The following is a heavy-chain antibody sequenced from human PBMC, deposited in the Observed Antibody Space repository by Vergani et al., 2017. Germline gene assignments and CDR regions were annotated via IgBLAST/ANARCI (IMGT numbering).Heavy chain of an antibody. D-gene: IGHD3-10*01. CDR3: ARDWAYYGSGSPLDY. CDR1: GFTFSSYS. V-gene: IGHV3-48*04. Sequence: EVQLVESGGGLVQPGGSLRLSCAASGFTFSSYSMNWVRQAPGKGLEWVSYISSSSSTIYYADSVKGRFTISRDNAKNSLYLQMNSLRAEDTAVYYCARDWAYYGSGSPLDYWGQGTLVTVSS. CDR2: ISSSSSTI. J-gene: IGHJ4*02.